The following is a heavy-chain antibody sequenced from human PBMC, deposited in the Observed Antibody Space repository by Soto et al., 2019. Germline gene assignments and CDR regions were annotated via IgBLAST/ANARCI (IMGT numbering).Heavy chain of an antibody. CDR3: AREAEYYYDSSGYYNNWFDP. V-gene: IGHV4-31*03. J-gene: IGHJ5*02. CDR2: IYYSGST. D-gene: IGHD3-22*01. Sequence: SETLSLTCTFPVGSISIGGYYWSWIRQHPGKGREWIGYIYYSGSTYYNPSLKSRVTISVDTSKNQFSLKLSSVTAADTAVYYCAREAEYYYDSSGYYNNWFDPWGQGTMVTVSS. CDR1: VGSISIGGYY.